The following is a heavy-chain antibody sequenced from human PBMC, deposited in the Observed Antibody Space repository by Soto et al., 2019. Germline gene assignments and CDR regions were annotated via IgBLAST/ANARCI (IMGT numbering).Heavy chain of an antibody. CDR3: AKGPNDYYDISGYIDY. CDR1: GFTFDDYA. J-gene: IGHJ4*02. V-gene: IGHV3-9*01. CDR2: ISWNSGSI. D-gene: IGHD3-22*01. Sequence: GGSLRLSCAASGFTFDDYAMHWVRQAPGKGLEWVSGISWNSGSIGYADSVKGRFTISRDNAKNSLYLQMNSLRAEDTALYYCAKGPNDYYDISGYIDYWGQGTLVTVSS.